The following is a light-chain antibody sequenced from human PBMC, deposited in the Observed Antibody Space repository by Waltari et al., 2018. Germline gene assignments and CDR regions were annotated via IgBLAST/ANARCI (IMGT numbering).Light chain of an antibody. CDR2: KND. J-gene: IGLJ3*02. V-gene: IGLV1-47*01. Sequence: QSVLTQPPSASGTPGQRVTISCSGSNSNIGSNPVSWYQQFPGTAPKLVIYKNDQRPSGVPDRFSASKSGTAASLAISGLRSEDEADYCCAAWDDSPIGQVFGGGTKVTVL. CDR1: NSNIGSNP. CDR3: AAWDDSPIGQV.